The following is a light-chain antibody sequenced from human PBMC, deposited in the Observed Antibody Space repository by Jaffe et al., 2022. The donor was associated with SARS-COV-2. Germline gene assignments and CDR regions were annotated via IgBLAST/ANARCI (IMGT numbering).Light chain of an antibody. CDR2: EVT. CDR3: SSYSRTNTLI. V-gene: IGLV2-14*01. Sequence: QSALTQPASVSGSPGQSIAISCTGSSSDIGGYDYVSWYQQHPGKVPKLLIFEVTDRPSGVSNRFSGSKSGNTASLTISGLQADDEADYYCSSYSRTNTLIFGGGTRLTVL. CDR1: SSDIGGYDY. J-gene: IGLJ2*01.